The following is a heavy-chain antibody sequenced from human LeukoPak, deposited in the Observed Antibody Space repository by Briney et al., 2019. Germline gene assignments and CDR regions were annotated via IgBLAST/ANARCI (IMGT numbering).Heavy chain of an antibody. CDR1: GFTFSSHG. CDR2: IRYDGSNK. J-gene: IGHJ5*02. CDR3: AKDLQPYCSSTSCYNNWFDP. D-gene: IGHD2-2*02. V-gene: IGHV3-30*02. Sequence: PGGSLRLSCAASGFTFSSHGMHWVRQAPGKGLEWVAFIRYDGSNKYYADSVKGRFTISRDNSKNTLYLQMNSLRAEDTAVYYCAKDLQPYCSSTSCYNNWFDPWGQGTLATVSS.